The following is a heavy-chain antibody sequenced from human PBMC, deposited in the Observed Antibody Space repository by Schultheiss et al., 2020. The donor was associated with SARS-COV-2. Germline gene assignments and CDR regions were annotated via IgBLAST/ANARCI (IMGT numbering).Heavy chain of an antibody. D-gene: IGHD3-10*01. CDR3: ARNGGYYGSGSYWPDP. Sequence: GGSLRLSCAASGFTFSSYAMSWVRQAPGKGLEWVSAISGSGGSTYYADSVKGRFTISRDSSKNTLYLQMNSLTTEDTAVYYCARNGGYYGSGSYWPDPWGQGTLVTVSS. J-gene: IGHJ5*02. CDR2: ISGSGGST. CDR1: GFTFSSYA. V-gene: IGHV3-23*01.